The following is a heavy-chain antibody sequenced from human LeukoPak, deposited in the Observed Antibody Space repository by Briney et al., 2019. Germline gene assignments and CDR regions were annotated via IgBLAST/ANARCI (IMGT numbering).Heavy chain of an antibody. V-gene: IGHV3-7*05. D-gene: IGHD2-15*01. CDR1: GFTFTTYS. J-gene: IGHJ4*02. CDR2: IKGDGGDI. Sequence: PGGSLRLSCAASGFTFTTYSMTWVRQAPGRGLEWVARIKGDGGDIHYVDSVKGRFTISRDNARNSLYLQMNSLRAEDTAVYYCAREWWFLDYWGQGTLVTVSS. CDR3: AREWWFLDY.